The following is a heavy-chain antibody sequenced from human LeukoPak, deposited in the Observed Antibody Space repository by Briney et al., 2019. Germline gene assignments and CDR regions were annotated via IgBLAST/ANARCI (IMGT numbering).Heavy chain of an antibody. J-gene: IGHJ6*03. Sequence: SVKFSCKASGGTFSSYAISWVRQAPGQGLEWMGGIIPIFGTANYAQKFQGRVTITTDESTSTAYMELSSLRFEDTAVYYCARSEPVVGATLYYYYYMDVWGKGTTVTVSS. CDR1: GGTFSSYA. CDR3: ARSEPVVGATLYYYYYMDV. CDR2: IIPIFGTA. D-gene: IGHD1-26*01. V-gene: IGHV1-69*05.